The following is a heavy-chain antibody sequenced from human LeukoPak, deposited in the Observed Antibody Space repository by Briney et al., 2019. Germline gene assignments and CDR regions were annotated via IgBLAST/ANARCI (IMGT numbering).Heavy chain of an antibody. J-gene: IGHJ4*02. CDR2: INHRRST. D-gene: IGHD3-3*02. CDR3: ARGQFWSGYSI. Sequence: PSETLSLTCTVSGGSFSGYYWSWIRQPPGKGLEWIGEINHRRSTNYNPSLKSRVTMSVDTSKNQFSLNLSSVTAADTAVYYCARGQFWSGYSIWGQGTLVTVSS. CDR1: GGSFSGYY. V-gene: IGHV4-34*01.